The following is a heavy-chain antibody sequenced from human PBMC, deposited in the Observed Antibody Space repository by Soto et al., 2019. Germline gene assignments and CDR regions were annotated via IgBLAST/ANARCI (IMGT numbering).Heavy chain of an antibody. Sequence: SGESLKISCKGSGYSFTSYWISWVRQMPGKGLEWMGRIDPSDSYTNYSPSFQGHVTISADKSISTAYLQWSSLKASDTAMYYCARWGSGYCSSTSCLGSYYYYGMDVWGQGTTVTVSS. J-gene: IGHJ6*02. V-gene: IGHV5-10-1*01. CDR1: GYSFTSYW. CDR2: IDPSDSYT. D-gene: IGHD2-2*01. CDR3: ARWGSGYCSSTSCLGSYYYYGMDV.